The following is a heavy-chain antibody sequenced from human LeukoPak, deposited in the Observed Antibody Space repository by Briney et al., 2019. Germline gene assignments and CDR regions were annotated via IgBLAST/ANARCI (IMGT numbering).Heavy chain of an antibody. CDR2: ISPYNGNT. CDR1: GYTFTSYV. V-gene: IGHV1-18*01. CDR3: ARGSSSSSPLGY. J-gene: IGHJ4*02. D-gene: IGHD6-6*01. Sequence: ASVKVSCKASGYTFTSYVISWVRQAPGQGLERMGWISPYNGNTNYAQKLQGRVTMTPDTSTSTAYMELRSLRSDDTAVYYCARGSSSSSPLGYWGQGTLVTVSS.